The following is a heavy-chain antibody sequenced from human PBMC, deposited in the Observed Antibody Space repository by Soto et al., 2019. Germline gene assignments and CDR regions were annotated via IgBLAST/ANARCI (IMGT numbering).Heavy chain of an antibody. Sequence: ASVKVSCKASGYTFTSYGISWVRQAPGQGLEWMGWISAYNGNTNYAQKLQGRVTMITDTSTSTAYMELRSLRSDDTAVYYCAREDEYCSSNSGYVFYYYYGMDVWGQGTTVTVSS. V-gene: IGHV1-18*01. CDR3: AREDEYCSSNSGYVFYYYYGMDV. CDR2: ISAYNGNT. D-gene: IGHD2-2*01. J-gene: IGHJ6*02. CDR1: GYTFTSYG.